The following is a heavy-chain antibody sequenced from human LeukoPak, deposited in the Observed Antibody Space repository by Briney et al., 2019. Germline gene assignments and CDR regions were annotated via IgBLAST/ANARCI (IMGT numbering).Heavy chain of an antibody. D-gene: IGHD7-27*01. Sequence: ASVKVSCKASGYTFTGYYMHWVRQAPGQGLEWMGWINPNSGGTNYAQKFQGRVTMTRDTSISTLYMEVSRLRSDDTAVYYCANAGAVNWGSATYYSDYWGQGTLVTVSS. J-gene: IGHJ4*02. V-gene: IGHV1-2*02. CDR3: ANAGAVNWGSATYYSDY. CDR1: GYTFTGYY. CDR2: INPNSGGT.